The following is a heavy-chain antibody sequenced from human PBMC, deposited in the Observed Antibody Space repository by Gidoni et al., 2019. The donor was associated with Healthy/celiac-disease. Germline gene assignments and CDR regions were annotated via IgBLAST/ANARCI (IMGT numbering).Heavy chain of an antibody. J-gene: IGHJ4*02. CDR1: GCPFSRYS. Sequence: ELQLVESGGGLVKPGGSLAPSCAASGCPFSRYSMNWVRQAPGKGLEWVSSISSSSSYIYYADSVKGRFTISRDNAKNSLYLQMNSLRAEDTAVYYCARLMYGYNSPDYWGQGTLVTVSS. D-gene: IGHD1-1*01. CDR3: ARLMYGYNSPDY. CDR2: ISSSSSYI. V-gene: IGHV3-21*01.